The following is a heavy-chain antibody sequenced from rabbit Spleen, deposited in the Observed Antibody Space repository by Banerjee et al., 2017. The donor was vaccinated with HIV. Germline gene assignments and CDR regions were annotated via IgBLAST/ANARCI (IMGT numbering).Heavy chain of an antibody. CDR3: ARDLAGAIGWNFGL. J-gene: IGHJ4*01. CDR1: GFDLSGYG. CDR2: IDPLFGSK. V-gene: IGHV1S47*01. D-gene: IGHD4-1*01. Sequence: QDQVVESGGGLVQPGGSLKLSCKASGFDLSGYGVSWVRQAPGKGLEWIGYIDPLFGSKYYASWVNGRFTISSHNAQNTLYLELNSLTAADTATYFCARDLAGAIGWNFGLWGPGTLVTVS.